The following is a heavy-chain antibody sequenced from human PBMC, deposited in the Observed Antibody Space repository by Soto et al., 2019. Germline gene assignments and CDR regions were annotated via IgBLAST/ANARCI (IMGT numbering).Heavy chain of an antibody. V-gene: IGHV3-30-3*01. CDR1: GFTFSSYA. D-gene: IGHD1-20*01. Sequence: GGTLRLSCAASGFTFSSYAMHWVRQAPGKGLEWVAVISYDGSNKYYADSVKGRFTISRDNSKNTLYLQMNSLRAEDTAVYYCARDITFDYWGQGTLVTVSS. CDR2: ISYDGSNK. J-gene: IGHJ4*02. CDR3: ARDITFDY.